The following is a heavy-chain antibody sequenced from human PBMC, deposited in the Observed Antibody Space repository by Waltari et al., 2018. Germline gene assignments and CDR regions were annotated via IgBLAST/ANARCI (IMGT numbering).Heavy chain of an antibody. J-gene: IGHJ4*02. CDR1: GGPIRSSSYY. CDR2: IYYSGST. CDR3: GAAVAGRIDY. V-gene: IGHV4-39*01. Sequence: QLQLQASGPGLVKPSATLSLTCTVSGGPIRSSSYYWGWIRQPPGKGLEWIGSIYYSGSTYYNPSLKSRVTISVDTSKNQFSLKLSSVTAADTAVYYCGAAVAGRIDYWGQGTLVTVSS. D-gene: IGHD6-19*01.